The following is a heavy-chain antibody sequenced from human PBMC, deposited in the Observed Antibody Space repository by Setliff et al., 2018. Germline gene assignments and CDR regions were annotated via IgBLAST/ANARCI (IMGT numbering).Heavy chain of an antibody. CDR1: GGSISSGTYY. Sequence: PSETLSLTCTVSGGSISSGTYYWSWIRQHPGKGLEWIGYFYNSGNTYYNPSLKSRFTISFDTPKNQFSLKLISMTAADTAVYYCARGRNIAARLLDSWGQGTLVTVSS. CDR3: ARGRNIAARLLDS. D-gene: IGHD6-6*01. CDR2: FYNSGNT. J-gene: IGHJ4*02. V-gene: IGHV4-31*03.